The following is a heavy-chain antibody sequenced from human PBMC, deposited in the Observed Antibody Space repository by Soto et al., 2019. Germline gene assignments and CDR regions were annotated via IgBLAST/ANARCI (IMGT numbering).Heavy chain of an antibody. Sequence: VGSLRLSCAASGFTFSSYAMSWVRQAPGKGQEWVSVISCSGGSTYYADSVKGRFTISRDNSKNTLYLQMNSLRAEDTAVYYCANPAEFSLVVIGVAHRSWGQGTLVTVSS. D-gene: IGHD2-21*01. CDR2: ISCSGGST. J-gene: IGHJ5*01. V-gene: IGHV3-23*01. CDR1: GFTFSSYA. CDR3: ANPAEFSLVVIGVAHRS.